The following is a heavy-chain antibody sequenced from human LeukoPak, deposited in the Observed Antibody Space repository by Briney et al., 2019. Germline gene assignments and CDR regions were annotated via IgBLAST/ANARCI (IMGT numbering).Heavy chain of an antibody. CDR3: ARGHRKWSLAAQIYYFDY. CDR1: GYTFTSYD. V-gene: IGHV1-8*01. J-gene: IGHJ4*02. Sequence: ASVTVSFKASGYTFTSYDINWVRQAPGQGGEWMGWMNPNRGNTGYAQKFQGRVTMTRNTSISTAYMELSSLRSEDTAVYYCARGHRKWSLAAQIYYFDYWGQGTLVTVSS. D-gene: IGHD6-6*01. CDR2: MNPNRGNT.